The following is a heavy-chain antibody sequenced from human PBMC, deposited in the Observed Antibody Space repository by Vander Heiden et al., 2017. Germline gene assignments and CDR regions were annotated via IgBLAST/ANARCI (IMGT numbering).Heavy chain of an antibody. CDR3: ARGGAASGYDD. Sequence: QVQLVQSGAEVTKPGASVKGSCKASGYTFTSYDISWVRQAPGQGLEWMGWISTKNANTNYAQKIQGRVTVTTDTSTSTVYMELRSLRSDDTAVYYCARGGAASGYDDWGQGTLLTVSS. D-gene: IGHD6-25*01. CDR1: GYTFTSYD. CDR2: ISTKNANT. J-gene: IGHJ4*02. V-gene: IGHV1-18*01.